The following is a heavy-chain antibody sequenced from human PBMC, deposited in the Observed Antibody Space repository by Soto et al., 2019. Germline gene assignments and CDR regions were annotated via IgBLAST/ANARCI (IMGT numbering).Heavy chain of an antibody. CDR3: VRTVSNQFDY. V-gene: IGHV3-72*01. J-gene: IGHJ4*02. Sequence: LRLSCVVSGFTFSDHYMDWVRQAPGKGLEWVGRIRNKANSHTTEYAASVKGRFTISRDDSKNSLYLQMNSLKTEDTAVYYCVRTVSNQFDYWGQGTPVTVS. D-gene: IGHD4-4*01. CDR1: GFTFSDHY. CDR2: IRNKANSHTT.